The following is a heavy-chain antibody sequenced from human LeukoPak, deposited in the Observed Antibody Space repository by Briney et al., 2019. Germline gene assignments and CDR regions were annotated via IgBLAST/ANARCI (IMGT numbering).Heavy chain of an antibody. D-gene: IGHD6-6*01. V-gene: IGHV4-4*09. CDR3: ARRLYSSSSNYFDY. J-gene: IGHJ4*02. Sequence: SETLSLTCTVSGGSISSYYWSWIRQPPGKGLEWIGYIYTSGSTNYNPSLKSRVTISVDTSKNQFSLKLGSVTAADTAVYYCARRLYSSSSNYFDYWGQGTLVTVSS. CDR2: IYTSGST. CDR1: GGSISSYY.